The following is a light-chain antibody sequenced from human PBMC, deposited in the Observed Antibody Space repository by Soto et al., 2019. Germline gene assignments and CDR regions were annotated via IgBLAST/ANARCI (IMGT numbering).Light chain of an antibody. Sequence: EIVMTQSRSTLCVSXGERATHSXXXSQSISSKLAWYQQKPGQAPRLLIYGASTRATGIPVRFSGSGSGTEFTLTITSLQSEDFAVYYCQEYNNWHPITFGGGTKVDI. CDR2: GAS. J-gene: IGKJ4*01. CDR3: QEYNNWHPIT. CDR1: QSISSK. V-gene: IGKV3-15*01.